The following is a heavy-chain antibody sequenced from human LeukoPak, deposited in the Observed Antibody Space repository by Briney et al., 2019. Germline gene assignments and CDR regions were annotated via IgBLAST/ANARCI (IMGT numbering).Heavy chain of an antibody. Sequence: GASVKVSCKASGYTFTGYYMHWVRQAPGQGLEWMGWINPNSGGTNYAQKSQGRVTMTRDTSISTAYMELSRLRSDDTAVYYCARVGRLRYFDWLPGPNWFDPWGQGTLVTVSS. V-gene: IGHV1-2*02. CDR2: INPNSGGT. CDR3: ARVGRLRYFDWLPGPNWFDP. D-gene: IGHD3-9*01. CDR1: GYTFTGYY. J-gene: IGHJ5*02.